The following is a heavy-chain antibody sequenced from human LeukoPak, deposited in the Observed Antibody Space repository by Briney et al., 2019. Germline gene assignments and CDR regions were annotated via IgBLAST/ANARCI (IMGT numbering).Heavy chain of an antibody. Sequence: ASVKVSCKASGYTSSGYYMHWVRQAPGQGLEWVGWINPNSGGINYAQKFQGRVTMTRDTSISTAYMELSRLLSGDTAVYYCARDVKSRRRQWFGELSVYYYYYMDVWGKGTTVTISS. CDR3: ARDVKSRRRQWFGELSVYYYYYMDV. J-gene: IGHJ6*03. CDR2: INPNSGGI. D-gene: IGHD3-10*01. CDR1: GYTSSGYY. V-gene: IGHV1-2*02.